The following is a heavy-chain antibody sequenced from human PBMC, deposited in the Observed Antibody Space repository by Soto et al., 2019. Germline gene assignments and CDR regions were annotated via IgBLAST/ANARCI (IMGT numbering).Heavy chain of an antibody. V-gene: IGHV1-58*02. CDR3: ARVYCSGGGCYGIDF. J-gene: IGHJ4*02. CDR1: GFTFTSSA. D-gene: IGHD2-15*01. Sequence: SVKVSCKASGFTFTSSAMQWVRQARGQRLEWIGWIVVGSGNTNYAQKFQERVTITRDMSTSTAYMELSSLRSEDTAVYYCARVYCSGGGCYGIDFWGQGTLVTVSS. CDR2: IVVGSGNT.